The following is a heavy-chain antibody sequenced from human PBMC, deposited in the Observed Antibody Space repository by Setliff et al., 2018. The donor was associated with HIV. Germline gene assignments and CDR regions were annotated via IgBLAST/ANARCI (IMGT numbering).Heavy chain of an antibody. V-gene: IGHV4-59*01. CDR3: ARVHSSSWYYFDY. D-gene: IGHD6-13*01. Sequence: LSLTCTVSGGSISSYYWSWIRQPPGRGLEWIGYIYYSGSTNYNPSLKSRVTISVDTSKNQFSLKLSSVTAADTAVYYCARVHSSSWYYFDYWGQGTLVTVSS. J-gene: IGHJ4*02. CDR2: IYYSGST. CDR1: GGSISSYY.